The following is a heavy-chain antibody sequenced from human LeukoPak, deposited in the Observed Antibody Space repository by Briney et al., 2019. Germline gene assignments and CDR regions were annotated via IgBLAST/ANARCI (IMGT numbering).Heavy chain of an antibody. V-gene: IGHV4-38-2*02. CDR3: AREEVILGLYRNNYGMDV. CDR2: IYHSGST. CDR1: GYSISSGYY. Sequence: KSSETLSLTCTVSGYSISSGYYWGWIRQPPGKGLEGIGSIYHSGSTYYNPSLKSRVTISVDTSKNQFSLKLSSVTAADTAVYYCAREEVILGLYRNNYGMDVWGQGTTVTVSS. J-gene: IGHJ6*02. D-gene: IGHD2/OR15-2a*01.